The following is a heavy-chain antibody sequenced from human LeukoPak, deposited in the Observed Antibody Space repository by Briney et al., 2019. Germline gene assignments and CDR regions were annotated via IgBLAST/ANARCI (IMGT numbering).Heavy chain of an antibody. CDR2: IYYSGST. CDR3: ARHEGPHYDFWSGPRGY. D-gene: IGHD3-3*01. CDR1: GGSISSSSYY. J-gene: IGHJ4*02. V-gene: IGHV4-39*01. Sequence: SETLSLTCTVSGGSISSSSYYWGWIRQPPGKGLEWIGSIYYSGSTYYNPSLKSRVTISVDTSKNQFSLKLSSVTAADTAVYYCARHEGPHYDFWSGPRGYWGQGTLVTVSS.